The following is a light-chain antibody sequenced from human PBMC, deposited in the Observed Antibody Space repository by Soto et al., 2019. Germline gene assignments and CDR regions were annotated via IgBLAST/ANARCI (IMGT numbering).Light chain of an antibody. V-gene: IGKV1-33*01. CDR1: QDITKY. J-gene: IGKJ4*01. Sequence: DIQMTQSPSSLSASVGDRVTITCQASQDITKYVNWYLQKPGKAPKLLISAASNSETGVPSRFRRSGSGNYFTLTINSLQPEEIATYYCQQYHNLPLTFGGGTKVEIK. CDR3: QQYHNLPLT. CDR2: AAS.